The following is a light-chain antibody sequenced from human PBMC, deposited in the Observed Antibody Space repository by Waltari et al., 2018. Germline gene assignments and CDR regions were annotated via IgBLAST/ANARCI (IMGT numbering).Light chain of an antibody. CDR1: SSDVGGDTY. CDR2: DVS. Sequence: QSALTQPASVSGSPGQSITISCTGTSSDVGGDTYVSRYQQHPGKAPKLMIYDVSKRPSGVSNRFSGSKSGNTASLTISGLQAEDEADYYCSSYTSSSTSHVVFGGGTKLTVL. CDR3: SSYTSSSTSHVV. V-gene: IGLV2-14*01. J-gene: IGLJ2*01.